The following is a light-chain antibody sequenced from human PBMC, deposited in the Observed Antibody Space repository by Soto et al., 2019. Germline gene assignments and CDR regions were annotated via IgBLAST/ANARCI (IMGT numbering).Light chain of an antibody. J-gene: IGKJ2*01. CDR1: QSISGW. CDR2: DAS. V-gene: IGKV1-5*01. CDR3: QQYNSYSVNA. Sequence: DIQMTQSPYTLSASVGDRVTITCRASQSISGWLAWYQQKPGKAPKLLIYDASSLESGVPSRFSGSGSGTEFTITISRLQPDDFATYCCQQYNSYSVNAFGQGTKVEIK.